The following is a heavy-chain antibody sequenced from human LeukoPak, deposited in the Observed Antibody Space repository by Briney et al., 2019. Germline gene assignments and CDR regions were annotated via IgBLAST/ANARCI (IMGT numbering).Heavy chain of an antibody. CDR3: ASLYGGNLYSGLDV. CDR2: IRSSGSPI. V-gene: IGHV3-48*03. CDR1: GFTFSSYE. Sequence: PGGSLRHSCAASGFTFSSYEMNWVRQPPGKGLEWLSYIRSSGSPIYYADSVKGRFTISRDNGKNSLYLQMHDLRAEDTAVYYCASLYGGNLYSGLDVWGQGTTVTVSS. J-gene: IGHJ6*02. D-gene: IGHD4-23*01.